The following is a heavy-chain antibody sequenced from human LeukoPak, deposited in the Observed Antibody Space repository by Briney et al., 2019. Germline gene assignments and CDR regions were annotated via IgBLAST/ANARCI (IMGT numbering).Heavy chain of an antibody. CDR1: GFTFSSYW. D-gene: IGHD3-22*01. Sequence: PGGSLRLSCAASGFTFSSYWMSWVRQAPGKGLEWVANIKQDGSEKYYVDSVKGRFTISRDNAKNSLYLQMNSLRAEDTAVYYCARDQGYYYDSSGFDIWGQGTMVTVSS. V-gene: IGHV3-7*01. J-gene: IGHJ3*02. CDR2: IKQDGSEK. CDR3: ARDQGYYYDSSGFDI.